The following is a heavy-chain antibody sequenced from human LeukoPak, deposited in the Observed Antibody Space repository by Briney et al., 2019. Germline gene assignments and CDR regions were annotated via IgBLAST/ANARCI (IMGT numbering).Heavy chain of an antibody. CDR3: ARGRSSGWYYYFDY. CDR2: INRSGST. V-gene: IGHV4-34*01. Sequence: SETLSLTCAVYGGSFSGYYWSWIRQPPGKGLEWIGEINRSGSTNYNPSLKSRVIISVDTSKDKFSLKLSSVSAADTAVYYCARGRSSGWYYYFDYWGQGTLVTVSS. J-gene: IGHJ4*02. CDR1: GGSFSGYY. D-gene: IGHD6-19*01.